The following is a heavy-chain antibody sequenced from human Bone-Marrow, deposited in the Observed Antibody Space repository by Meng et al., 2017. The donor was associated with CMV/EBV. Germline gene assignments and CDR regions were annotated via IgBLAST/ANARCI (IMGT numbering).Heavy chain of an antibody. CDR1: GFTFNSYN. CDR2: ISSSSSYI. D-gene: IGHD3-22*01. V-gene: IGHV3-21*01. J-gene: IGHJ4*02. Sequence: GGSLRLSFAAPGFTFNSYNMNWVRQAPGKGLEWVSSISSSSSYIYYADSMKGRFTISRDNAKNSLYLQMDSLRAEDTAVYYCARGIIGITMIVVVPFDYWGQGALVTVSS. CDR3: ARGIIGITMIVVVPFDY.